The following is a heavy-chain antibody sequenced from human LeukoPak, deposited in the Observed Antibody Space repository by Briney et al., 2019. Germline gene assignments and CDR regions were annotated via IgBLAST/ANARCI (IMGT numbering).Heavy chain of an antibody. CDR2: IYTSGST. D-gene: IGHD4-17*01. J-gene: IGHJ6*03. CDR1: GGSNSSGSYY. V-gene: IGHV4-61*02. Sequence: SETLSLTCTVSGGSNSSGSYYWSWIRQPAGKGLEWIGRIYTSGSTNYNPSLKSRVTISVDTSKNQFSLKLSSVTAADTAVYYCVGTTDYYYYMDVWGKGTTVTVSS. CDR3: VGTTDYYYYMDV.